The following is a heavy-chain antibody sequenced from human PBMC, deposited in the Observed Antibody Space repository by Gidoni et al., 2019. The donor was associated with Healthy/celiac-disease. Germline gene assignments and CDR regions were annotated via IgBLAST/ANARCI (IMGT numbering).Heavy chain of an antibody. V-gene: IGHV4-34*01. Sequence: QVQLQQWGAGLLKPSETLSLTCAVYGGSFSGYYWSWIRQPPGKGLEWIGEINHSGSTNYNPSLKSRVTISVDTSKNQFSLKLSSVTAADTAVYYCARGLSMVRGVPVDYWGQGTLVTVSS. D-gene: IGHD3-10*01. CDR2: INHSGST. CDR3: ARGLSMVRGVPVDY. J-gene: IGHJ4*02. CDR1: GGSFSGYY.